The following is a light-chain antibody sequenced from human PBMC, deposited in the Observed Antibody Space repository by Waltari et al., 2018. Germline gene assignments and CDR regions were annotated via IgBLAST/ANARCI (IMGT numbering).Light chain of an antibody. CDR3: CSYAGSYTWV. CDR2: ADN. V-gene: IGLV2-23*01. CDR1: SSAVADYNL. Sequence: QSPLTHPAAVSGSPGQSCPISCTGTSSAVADYNLVSDYQQYPGKAPKVMIYADNRRPSGVSDRFSGSKSGNTASLTISGVQAEDEADYYCCSYAGSYTWVFGGGTKLTVL. J-gene: IGLJ3*02.